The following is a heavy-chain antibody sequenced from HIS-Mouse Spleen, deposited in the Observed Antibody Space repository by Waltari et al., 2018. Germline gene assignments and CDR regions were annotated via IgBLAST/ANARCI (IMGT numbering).Heavy chain of an antibody. V-gene: IGHV4-39*07. CDR2: IYSSGST. Sequence: QLQLQESGPGLVKPSETLSLICTVPGGSISSSRYCWVWIRQPPGKGLEWSGRIYSSGSTSYHPSLKSRVTISVDTSQNQFSLKLSSVTAADTAVYYCARDLGIAARPIYFDYWGQGTLVTVSS. CDR1: GGSISSSRYC. J-gene: IGHJ4*02. D-gene: IGHD6-6*01. CDR3: ARDLGIAARPIYFDY.